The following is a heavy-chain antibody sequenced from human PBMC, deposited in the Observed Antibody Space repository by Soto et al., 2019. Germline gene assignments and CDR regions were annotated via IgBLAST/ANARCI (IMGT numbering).Heavy chain of an antibody. J-gene: IGHJ6*02. CDR2: IYDTGISGYTPST. V-gene: IGHV4-59*01. CDR1: GGSITSSY. Sequence: KTSETLSLTCTVSGGSITSSYWSWIRRPPGKGLEWIAYIYDTGISGYTPSTSYNPSLKSRVTVSVDTSKSQFSLKLTSVTAADTAVYYCARGEDAFFYYGLDVWGQGITVTVSS. CDR3: ARGEDAFFYYGLDV.